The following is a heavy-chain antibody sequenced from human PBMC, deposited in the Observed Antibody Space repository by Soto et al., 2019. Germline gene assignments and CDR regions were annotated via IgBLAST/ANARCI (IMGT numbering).Heavy chain of an antibody. D-gene: IGHD3-9*01. J-gene: IGHJ4*01. Sequence: SVKVSCKASGGTFSSYISWVRQAPGQGLEWMGRIIPILGIANYAQKFQGRVTITADKSTSTAYMELSSLRSEDTAVYYCARNLMDYDILTGYYMAYYFDYWGQGTRVTVSS. CDR3: ARNLMDYDILTGYYMAYYFDY. V-gene: IGHV1-69*02. CDR2: IIPILGIA. CDR1: GGTFSSY.